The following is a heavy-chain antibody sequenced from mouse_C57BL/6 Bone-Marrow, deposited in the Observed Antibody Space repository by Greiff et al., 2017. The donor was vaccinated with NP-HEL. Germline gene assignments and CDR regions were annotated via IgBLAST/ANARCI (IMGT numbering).Heavy chain of an antibody. Sequence: VTLKESVAELVRPGASVKLSCTASGFNIKNTYMHWVKQRPEQGLEWIGRIDPANGNTKYAPKFQGKAPITADTSSNTAYLQLSSLTSEDTAIYYCARIYYDYAAWFAYWGQGTLVTVSA. CDR3: ARIYYDYAAWFAY. D-gene: IGHD2-4*01. CDR2: IDPANGNT. CDR1: GFNIKNTY. V-gene: IGHV14-3*01. J-gene: IGHJ3*01.